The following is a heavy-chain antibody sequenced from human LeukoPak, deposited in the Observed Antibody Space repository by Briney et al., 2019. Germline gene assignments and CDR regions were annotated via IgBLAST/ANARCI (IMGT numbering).Heavy chain of an antibody. CDR3: ARDLLLWFGELSGDSDY. V-gene: IGHV3-33*01. Sequence: GGSLRLSCAASGFTFSSYGMHWVRQAPGKGLEWVAGIWYDGSHKYYADSVKGGFTIARDNSKSTLHMQMNSLRAEDTAVYYCARDLLLWFGELSGDSDYWGQGTLVTVSS. D-gene: IGHD3-10*01. J-gene: IGHJ4*02. CDR1: GFTFSSYG. CDR2: IWYDGSHK.